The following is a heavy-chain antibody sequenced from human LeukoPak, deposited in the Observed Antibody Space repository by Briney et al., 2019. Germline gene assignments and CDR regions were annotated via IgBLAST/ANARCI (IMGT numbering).Heavy chain of an antibody. D-gene: IGHD6-19*01. CDR2: IIPILGIA. Sequence: SVKVSCKASGGTFSSYAISWVRQAPRQGLEWMGRIIPILGIANYAQKFQGRVTITADKSTSTAYMELSGLRSEDTAVYYCARGTPSGWLGAAYWGQGTLVTVSS. CDR1: GGTFSSYA. J-gene: IGHJ4*02. V-gene: IGHV1-69*04. CDR3: ARGTPSGWLGAAY.